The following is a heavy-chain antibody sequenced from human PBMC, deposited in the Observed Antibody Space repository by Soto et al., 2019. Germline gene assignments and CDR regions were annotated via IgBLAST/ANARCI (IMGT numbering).Heavy chain of an antibody. Sequence: SETLSLTCTVSGDSISSYYWSWIRQPPGKGLEWIGYIYYSGSTNYNPSLKSRVTISVDTSKNQFSLKLSSVTAADTAVYYCARAPGYSGNWFDPWGQGTLVTVS. V-gene: IGHV4-59*01. CDR3: ARAPGYSGNWFDP. J-gene: IGHJ5*02. CDR1: GDSISSYY. D-gene: IGHD1-26*01. CDR2: IYYSGST.